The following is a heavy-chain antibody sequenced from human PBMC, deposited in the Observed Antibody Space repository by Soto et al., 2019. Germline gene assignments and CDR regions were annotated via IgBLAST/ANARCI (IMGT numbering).Heavy chain of an antibody. CDR1: GGTFSSYT. CDR3: ARDRVGARAEFDY. J-gene: IGHJ4*02. CDR2: IIPILGIA. D-gene: IGHD1-26*01. Sequence: QVQLVQSGAEVKKPGSSVKVSCKASGGTFSSYTISWVRQAPGQGLEWMGRIIPILGIANYAQKFQGRVTSTADKSTSTAYMELSSLRSEDTAVYYCARDRVGARAEFDYWGQGTLVTVSS. V-gene: IGHV1-69*08.